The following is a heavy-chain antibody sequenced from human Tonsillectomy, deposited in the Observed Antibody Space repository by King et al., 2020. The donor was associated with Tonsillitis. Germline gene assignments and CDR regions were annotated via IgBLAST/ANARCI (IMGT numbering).Heavy chain of an antibody. D-gene: IGHD3-22*01. Sequence: VQLVESGGGLVKPGGSLTLSCAASGFTFSSYTMNWVRQAPGKGLEWVSSISSGSSYIYYADSVRGRFTISRDIAKNSLYLQMNSLRAEDTAVYYCAHLVISDYWGQGTLVTVSS. CDR2: ISSGSSYI. CDR3: AHLVISDY. J-gene: IGHJ4*02. CDR1: GFTFSSYT. V-gene: IGHV3-21*01.